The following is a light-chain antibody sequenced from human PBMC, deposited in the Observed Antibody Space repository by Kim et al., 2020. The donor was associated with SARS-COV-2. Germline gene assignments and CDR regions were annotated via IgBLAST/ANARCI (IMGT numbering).Light chain of an antibody. CDR1: KLGEKS. CDR2: QDN. J-gene: IGLJ2*01. V-gene: IGLV3-1*01. CDR3: QTWDSTTVI. Sequence: VAPGTTARITCSGDKLGEKSTSWYQHKSGQSPVVVIYQDNKRPSGMTERFSGSSSGNTATLTISGTQPMDEADYYCQTWDSTTVIFGGGTQLTVL.